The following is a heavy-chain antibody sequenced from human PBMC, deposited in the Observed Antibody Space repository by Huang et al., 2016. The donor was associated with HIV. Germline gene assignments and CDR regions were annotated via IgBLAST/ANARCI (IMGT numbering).Heavy chain of an antibody. D-gene: IGHD6-6*01. CDR1: GYSFSSYW. CDR2: IVPDDSDT. Sequence: VQLVQSGAEVKKPGESLKISCKGSGYSFSSYWIAWVRQMPGKGLEWMGIIVPDDSDTTYSPSVEGQVTISADKSIGTAYLQGSSLKASDTAMYYCARRFSSSSGYFDYWGQGSLVTVSS. CDR3: ARRFSSSSGYFDY. V-gene: IGHV5-51*01. J-gene: IGHJ4*02.